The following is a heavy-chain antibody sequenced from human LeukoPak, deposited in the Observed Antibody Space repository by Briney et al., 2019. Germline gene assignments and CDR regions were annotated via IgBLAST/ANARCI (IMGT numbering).Heavy chain of an antibody. Sequence: PGGSPRLSCAASGFTLSPYTMHWVRQAPGKGLEYVSAISSNGGTSFYANSVKGRFTISRDNSKNTLYLQMGSLRAEDMAVYYCARPYSSTWYFAFDIWGRGTMVTVSS. CDR2: ISSNGGTS. D-gene: IGHD6-13*01. J-gene: IGHJ3*02. V-gene: IGHV3-64*01. CDR3: ARPYSSTWYFAFDI. CDR1: GFTLSPYT.